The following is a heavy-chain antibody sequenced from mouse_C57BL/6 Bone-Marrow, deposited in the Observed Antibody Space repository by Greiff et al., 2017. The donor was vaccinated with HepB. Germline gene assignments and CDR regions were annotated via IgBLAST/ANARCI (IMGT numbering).Heavy chain of an antibody. CDR2: IDPSDSYT. CDR3: ARDWYPTRAMDY. V-gene: IGHV1-69*01. D-gene: IGHD1-1*02. CDR1: GYTFTSYW. Sequence: VQLQQSGAELVMPGASVKLSCKASGYTFTSYWMHWVKQRPGQGLEWIGEIDPSDSYTNYNQKFKGKSTLTVDKSSSTAYMQLSSLTSEDSAVYYCARDWYPTRAMDYWGQGTSVTVSS. J-gene: IGHJ4*01.